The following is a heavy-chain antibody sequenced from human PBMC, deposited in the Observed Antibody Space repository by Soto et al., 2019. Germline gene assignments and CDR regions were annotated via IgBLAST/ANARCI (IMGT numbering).Heavy chain of an antibody. V-gene: IGHV5-51*01. Sequence: GESLKISCKGSGYTFTSYWIGWVRQMPGKGLEWMGIIYPGDPDIRYSPSFQGQVTISADKSISTAYLQWSSLKASDTAVYYCARHPGNFYDSRGSYYWGQGTRVTVSS. CDR1: GYTFTSYW. CDR2: IYPGDPDI. CDR3: ARHPGNFYDSRGSYY. D-gene: IGHD3-22*01. J-gene: IGHJ4*02.